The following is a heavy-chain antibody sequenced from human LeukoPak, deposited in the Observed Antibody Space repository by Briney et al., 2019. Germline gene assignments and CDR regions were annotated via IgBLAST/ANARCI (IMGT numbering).Heavy chain of an antibody. J-gene: IGHJ3*02. Sequence: SETLSLTCTVSGDSISSYYWSWIPQPAGKGLEWIGRIYTSGSTNYNPSLKSRVTMSVDTSKNQFSLKLSSVTAADSAVYYCAREYYDSSGCVGVFDIWGQGTMVTVSS. V-gene: IGHV4-4*07. CDR1: GDSISSYY. CDR3: AREYYDSSGCVGVFDI. CDR2: IYTSGST. D-gene: IGHD3-22*01.